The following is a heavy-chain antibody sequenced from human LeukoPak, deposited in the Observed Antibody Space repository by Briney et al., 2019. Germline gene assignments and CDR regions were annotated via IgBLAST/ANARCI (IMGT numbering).Heavy chain of an antibody. Sequence: GGSLRLSCAASGFTFSSYGISWVRQAPGKGLEWVSVIYSGGSTYYADSVKGRFTISRDNPKNTLYLQMNSLRAEDTAVYYCASSSNYYDSSGYYYRNAFDIWGQGTMVTVSS. CDR1: GFTFSSYG. J-gene: IGHJ3*02. D-gene: IGHD3-22*01. CDR2: IYSGGST. CDR3: ASSSNYYDSSGYYYRNAFDI. V-gene: IGHV3-66*01.